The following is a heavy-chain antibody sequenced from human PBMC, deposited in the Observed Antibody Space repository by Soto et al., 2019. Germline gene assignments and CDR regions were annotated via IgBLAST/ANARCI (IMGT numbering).Heavy chain of an antibody. CDR3: ATSHDGLDF. CDR1: GFTFSTSW. D-gene: IGHD3-16*01. J-gene: IGHJ4*02. Sequence: GGSLRLSCVVSGFTFSTSWMSWVRQAPGKGLEWVAHINQDGGQKYYVDSVKGRFTISRDNAKNSLSLQMNSLSAADTAMYYCATSHDGLDFWGQGTLVTVSS. CDR2: INQDGGQK. V-gene: IGHV3-7*05.